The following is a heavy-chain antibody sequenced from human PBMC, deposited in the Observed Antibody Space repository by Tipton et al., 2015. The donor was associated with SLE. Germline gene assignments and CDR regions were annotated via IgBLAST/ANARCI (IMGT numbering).Heavy chain of an antibody. CDR2: ISAYNGNT. V-gene: IGHV1-18*01. J-gene: IGHJ4*02. CDR3: ARPDDRSVQMCKY. CDR1: GYTFTSYG. Sequence: QSGPEVKKPGASVKVSCKASGYTFTSYGISWVRQAPGQGLEWMGWISAYNGNTNYAPKPQGRVTMTTDTSPSTAYVELRSLRSDDTAVYYCARPDDRSVQMCKYCSQETLVSDSS. D-gene: IGHD3-22*01.